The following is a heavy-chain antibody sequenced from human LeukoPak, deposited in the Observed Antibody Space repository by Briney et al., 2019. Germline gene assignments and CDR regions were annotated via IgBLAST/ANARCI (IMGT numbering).Heavy chain of an antibody. CDR2: ISSSSSYI. D-gene: IGHD1-26*01. Sequence: GGSLRLSCAASGFTFSSYSMNWVRQAPGKGLEWVSSISSSSSYIYYADSVKGRFTISRDNAKNSLYLQMNSLRAEDTAVYYCASGSYSLWAFDIWGQGTMVNVSS. CDR3: ASGSYSLWAFDI. CDR1: GFTFSSYS. V-gene: IGHV3-21*01. J-gene: IGHJ3*02.